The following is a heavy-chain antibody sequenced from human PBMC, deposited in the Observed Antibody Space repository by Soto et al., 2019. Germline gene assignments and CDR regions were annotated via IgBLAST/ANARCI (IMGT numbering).Heavy chain of an antibody. D-gene: IGHD1-26*01. CDR2: ISSNGGST. J-gene: IGHJ4*02. CDR3: ARDLVGATVAFDY. Sequence: GGSLRLSCAASGFTFSSYAMHWVRQAPGKGLEYVSAISSNGGSTYYANSVKGRFTISRDNSKNTLYLQMGSLRAEDMAVYYCARDLVGATVAFDYWGQGTLVTVSS. CDR1: GFTFSSYA. V-gene: IGHV3-64*01.